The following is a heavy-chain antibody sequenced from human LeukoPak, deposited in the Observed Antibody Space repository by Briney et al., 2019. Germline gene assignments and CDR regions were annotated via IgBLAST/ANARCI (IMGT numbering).Heavy chain of an antibody. Sequence: GASVKVSCKASGGTFSSYAISWVRQAPGQGLEWMGGIIPIFGTANYAQKFQGRVTITTDESTSTAYMELSSLRSEDTAVYYCARAMVYAIRTHNWFDPWGQGTLVTVSS. CDR3: ARAMVYAIRTHNWFDP. V-gene: IGHV1-69*05. CDR1: GGTFSSYA. J-gene: IGHJ5*02. CDR2: IIPIFGTA. D-gene: IGHD2-8*01.